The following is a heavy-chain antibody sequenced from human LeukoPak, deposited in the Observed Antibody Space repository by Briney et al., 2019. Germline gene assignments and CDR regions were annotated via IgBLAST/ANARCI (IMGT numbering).Heavy chain of an antibody. Sequence: PSETLSLTCAVYVGSFSGYYWSWIRQPPGKGLEWIGEINHSGSTNYNPSLKSRVTISVDTSKNQFSLKLSSVTAADTAVYYCARGRGVTTFHQGGDYWGQGTLVTVSS. J-gene: IGHJ4*02. V-gene: IGHV4-34*01. CDR1: VGSFSGYY. CDR2: INHSGST. CDR3: ARGRGVTTFHQGGDY. D-gene: IGHD4-17*01.